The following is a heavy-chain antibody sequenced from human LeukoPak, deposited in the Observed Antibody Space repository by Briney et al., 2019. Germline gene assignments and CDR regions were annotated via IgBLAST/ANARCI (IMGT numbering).Heavy chain of an antibody. CDR2: ISGSGGST. D-gene: IGHD5/OR15-5a*01. J-gene: IGHJ6*03. V-gene: IGHV3-23*01. Sequence: GGSLRLSCVASGFSFSSNGMTWVRQAPGKGLEWVSAISGSGGSTYYADSVKGRFTISRDNSKNTLYLQMNSLRAEDTAVYYCAKDAGFSVYYMDVWGKGATVTVSS. CDR1: GFSFSSNG. CDR3: AKDAGFSVYYMDV.